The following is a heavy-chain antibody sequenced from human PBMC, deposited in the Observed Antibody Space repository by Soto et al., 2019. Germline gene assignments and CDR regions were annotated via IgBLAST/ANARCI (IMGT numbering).Heavy chain of an antibody. V-gene: IGHV3-30-3*01. J-gene: IGHJ6*02. D-gene: IGHD2-2*01. CDR3: AKDRGVDGCMTTSCYVGYYYGVGV. Sequence: QVHLVESGGGVVQPGRSLRLSCAASGFTFSNYAMHWVRQAPGKGLEWVAVISNDGSNKYYADSVKGRITISRDNSKNTLYLEMSSLRLEDTAVYHCAKDRGVDGCMTTSCYVGYYYGVGVWGLGTTVTVSS. CDR2: ISNDGSNK. CDR1: GFTFSNYA.